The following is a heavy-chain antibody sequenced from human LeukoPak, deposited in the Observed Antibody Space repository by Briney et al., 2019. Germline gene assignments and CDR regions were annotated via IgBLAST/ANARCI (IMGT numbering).Heavy chain of an antibody. J-gene: IGHJ5*02. CDR1: GFTFSSYA. V-gene: IGHV3-23*01. Sequence: AGGSLRLSCAASGFTFSSYAMSWVRQAPGEGLEWVSAISGSGGSTYYADSVKGRFTISRDNSKNTLYLQMNSLRAEDTAVYYCAKGKYSSSWYNWFDPWGQGTLVTVSS. CDR2: ISGSGGST. CDR3: AKGKYSSSWYNWFDP. D-gene: IGHD6-13*01.